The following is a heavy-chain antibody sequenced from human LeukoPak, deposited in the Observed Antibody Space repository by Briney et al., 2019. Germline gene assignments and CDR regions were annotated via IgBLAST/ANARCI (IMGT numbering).Heavy chain of an antibody. CDR2: IYYSGST. CDR1: GGSISSSSYY. V-gene: IGHV4-39*07. Sequence: SETLSLTCTVSGGSISSSSYYWGWIRQPPGKGLEWIGSIYYSGSTYYNPSLNSRVTISVDTSKNQFSLKLSSVTAADTAVYYCARLISGSYRLNYWGQGTLVTVSS. D-gene: IGHD1-26*01. CDR3: ARLISGSYRLNY. J-gene: IGHJ4*02.